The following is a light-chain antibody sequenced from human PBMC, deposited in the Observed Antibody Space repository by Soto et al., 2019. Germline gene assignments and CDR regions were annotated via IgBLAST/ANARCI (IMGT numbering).Light chain of an antibody. CDR2: KAS. J-gene: IGKJ2*01. CDR3: QQYNSYSRT. Sequence: DIQMTQSPSTLSASVGDRVTITCRASQSISSWLAWYQQKPGKAPKLLIYKASSLESGVPSRFSGSGSGTEFTLTISSLQPYDFATYYCQQYNSYSRTFGQGTKLEI. CDR1: QSISSW. V-gene: IGKV1-5*03.